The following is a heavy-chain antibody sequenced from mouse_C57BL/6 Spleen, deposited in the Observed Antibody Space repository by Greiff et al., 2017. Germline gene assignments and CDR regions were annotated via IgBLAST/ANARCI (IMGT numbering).Heavy chain of an antibody. CDR3: ARSGYYAMYY. J-gene: IGHJ4*01. CDR1: GYTFTSYW. Sequence: QVQLQQPGAELVMPGASVKLSCKASGYTFTSYWMHWVKQRPGQGLAWIGEIDPSDSYTNYNQKFKGKSTLTVDKSSSTAYMQLSSLTSEDSAVYYCARSGYYAMYYWGQGTSVTVSS. V-gene: IGHV1-69*01. CDR2: IDPSDSYT.